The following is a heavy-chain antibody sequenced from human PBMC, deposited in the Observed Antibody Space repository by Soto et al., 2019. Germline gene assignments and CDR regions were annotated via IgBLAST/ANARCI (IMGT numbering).Heavy chain of an antibody. CDR3: ARRIVGWFGAPKWGLNWFDP. Sequence: GESLKISCKGSGYSFTSYWIGWVRQMPGKGLEWMGIIYPGDSDTRYSTSFQGQVTISADKSISTAYLQWSSLQASDTAMYYCARRIVGWFGAPKWGLNWFDPWGQGTLVTVSS. V-gene: IGHV5-51*01. CDR2: IYPGDSDT. CDR1: GYSFTSYW. J-gene: IGHJ5*02. D-gene: IGHD3-10*01.